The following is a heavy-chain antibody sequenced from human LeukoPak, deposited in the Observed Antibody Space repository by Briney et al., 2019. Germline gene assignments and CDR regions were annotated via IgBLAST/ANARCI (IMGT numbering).Heavy chain of an antibody. Sequence: GGSLRLSCTVSGFSFSGYAFTWVRQAPGKGLEFVSSISVTGSNIYYADSVKGRFTITRDSSKNTLYLQMDSLRAEDTAVYYCARERCSGGNCYRGGFDPWGQGTLVTVSS. CDR2: ISVTGSNI. CDR1: GFSFSGYA. CDR3: ARERCSGGNCYRGGFDP. J-gene: IGHJ5*02. V-gene: IGHV3-23*01. D-gene: IGHD2-15*01.